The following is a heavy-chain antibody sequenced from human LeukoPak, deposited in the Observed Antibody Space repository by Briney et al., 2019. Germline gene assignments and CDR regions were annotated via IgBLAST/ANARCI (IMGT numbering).Heavy chain of an antibody. D-gene: IGHD3-3*01. Sequence: ASVKVSCKASGHTFTSLGFSWVRQAPGQGLEWMGWISGNNGMRRYIEKLEGRVTMTTDTSTSTTYMELQSLRFDDTALYYCATSSPGYYDRAGYSAYWGQGTLVTVSS. CDR2: ISGNNGMR. J-gene: IGHJ4*02. CDR1: GHTFTSLG. V-gene: IGHV1-18*01. CDR3: ATSSPGYYDRAGYSAY.